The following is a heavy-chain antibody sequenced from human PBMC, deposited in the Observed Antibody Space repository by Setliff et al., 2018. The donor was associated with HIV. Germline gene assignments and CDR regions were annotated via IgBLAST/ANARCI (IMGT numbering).Heavy chain of an antibody. CDR2: ISGYNGNT. D-gene: IGHD6-19*01. V-gene: IGHV1-18*01. J-gene: IGHJ3*01. Sequence: ASVKVSCKASGGTFSTYVISWVRQAPGQGLEWMGWISGYNGNTKYVQKLQGRVTMTTDTSTSTVYRELRSLRSDDTAVYYCARVPYRSAWFSGGHDAFDVWGQGTMVTVSS. CDR1: GGTFSTYV. CDR3: ARVPYRSAWFSGGHDAFDV.